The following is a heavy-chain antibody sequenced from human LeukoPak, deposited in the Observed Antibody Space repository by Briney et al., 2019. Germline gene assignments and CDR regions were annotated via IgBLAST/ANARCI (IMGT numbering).Heavy chain of an antibody. CDR3: ARDPTLGHPDYFDL. J-gene: IGHJ4*02. D-gene: IGHD1-1*01. Sequence: PGGSLRLYCAASGFAYNNYVIHWIRQAPGKGLEWVAVIAHDHSQIYYADSVQGRFTISRDNSMNMLYLQMNSLRVEDTAVYFCARDPTLGHPDYFDLWGQGTLVTVSS. CDR1: GFAYNNYV. V-gene: IGHV3-30*04. CDR2: IAHDHSQI.